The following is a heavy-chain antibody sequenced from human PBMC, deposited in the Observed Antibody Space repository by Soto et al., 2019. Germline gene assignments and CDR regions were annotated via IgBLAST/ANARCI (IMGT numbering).Heavy chain of an antibody. Sequence: GESLKISCKGSGYSFTNYWIGWVRQMPGKGLEWMGIIYPDDSDTRYSPSFQGQVTISADKSISTAYLQWSSLKASDTAMYYCARCTETDYYGMDVWGQGTTVTVSS. CDR3: ARCTETDYYGMDV. D-gene: IGHD4-17*01. J-gene: IGHJ6*02. CDR1: GYSFTNYW. CDR2: IYPDDSDT. V-gene: IGHV5-51*01.